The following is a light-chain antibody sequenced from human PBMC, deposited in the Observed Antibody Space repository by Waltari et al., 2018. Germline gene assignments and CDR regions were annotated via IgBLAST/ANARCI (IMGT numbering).Light chain of an antibody. V-gene: IGKV1-39*01. CDR3: QQSYSIPFT. CDR1: QSISKY. J-gene: IGKJ3*01. Sequence: DIQMTQSPSSLSTSVGDKVTITCRASQSISKYLNWYQQRPGKAPKLLIYPASTLKSGVPSRFSGSGSGTDFTLTISSLQPEDFGTYYCQQSYSIPFTFGPGTKLDI. CDR2: PAS.